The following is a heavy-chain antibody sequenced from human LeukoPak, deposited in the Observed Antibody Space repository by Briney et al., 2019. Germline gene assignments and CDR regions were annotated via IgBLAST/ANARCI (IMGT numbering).Heavy chain of an antibody. CDR2: INPNSGGT. CDR1: GYTFTGYY. D-gene: IGHD2-15*01. V-gene: IGHV1-2*02. J-gene: IGHJ4*02. Sequence: ASVKVSCKASGYTFTGYYMHWVRQAPGQGLEWMGWINPNSGGTNYAQKFQGRVTMTRDTSINTAYMELSRLRSDDTAVYYCARVDCTGGSCYFDYWGQGTLVTVSS. CDR3: ARVDCTGGSCYFDY.